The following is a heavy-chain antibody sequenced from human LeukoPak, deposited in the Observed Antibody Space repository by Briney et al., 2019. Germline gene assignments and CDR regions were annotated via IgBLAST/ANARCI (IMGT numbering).Heavy chain of an antibody. CDR3: ARVAAARPVRYYYYYMDV. CDR1: GGTFSSYA. J-gene: IGHJ6*03. Sequence: SVKVSCKASGGTFSSYAISWVRQAPGQGLEWMGGIIPIFGTANYAQKFQGRVTITADKSTSTAYMELSSLRAEDMAVYYCARVAAARPVRYYYYYMDVWGKGTTVTVSS. V-gene: IGHV1-69*06. CDR2: IIPIFGTA. D-gene: IGHD6-6*01.